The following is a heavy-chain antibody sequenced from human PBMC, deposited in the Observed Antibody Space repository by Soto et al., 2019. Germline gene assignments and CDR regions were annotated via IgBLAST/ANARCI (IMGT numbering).Heavy chain of an antibody. CDR1: GGSISSYY. Sequence: QVQLQESGPGLVKPSETLSLTCTVSGGSISSYYWSWIRQPPGKGLEWIGYIYYSGSTNYNPSLKSRVTISVDTSKNQFSLKLSSVTAADTAVYYCAREGLHSYNCSGTSCYTLDGMDVWGQGTTVTVSS. J-gene: IGHJ6*02. CDR3: AREGLHSYNCSGTSCYTLDGMDV. CDR2: IYYSGST. V-gene: IGHV4-59*01. D-gene: IGHD2-2*02.